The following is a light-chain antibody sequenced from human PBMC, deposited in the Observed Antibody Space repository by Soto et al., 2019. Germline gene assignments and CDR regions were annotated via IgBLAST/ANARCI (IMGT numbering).Light chain of an antibody. V-gene: IGKV1-5*01. CDR2: DAS. Sequence: DIQMTQSPSTLSASVGDRVTITCRASQSISSWLAWYQQKPGKAPKLLIYDASSLEIGVPSRFSGSGSWTEFTLTISSLQPNDFATYYCQQYNSYTLSFGGGTEVEIK. CDR1: QSISSW. CDR3: QQYNSYTLS. J-gene: IGKJ4*01.